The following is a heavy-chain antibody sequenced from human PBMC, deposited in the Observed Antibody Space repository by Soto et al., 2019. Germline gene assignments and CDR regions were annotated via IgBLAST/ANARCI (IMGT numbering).Heavy chain of an antibody. D-gene: IGHD2-21*02. Sequence: QITLKESGPTLVKPTQSLTLTCTFSGFSLNTGGVSVGWIRQAPGKAQEWLILIYWDGVKRYSPSLRSRLTITKDTPKNEVVLTITNMGPVDTATYYCVQSRCGGDCLQSYSSHGYYGVDVWGQGTTVTVSS. V-gene: IGHV2-5*02. CDR3: VQSRCGGDCLQSYSSHGYYGVDV. CDR2: IYWDGVK. J-gene: IGHJ6*02. CDR1: GFSLNTGGVS.